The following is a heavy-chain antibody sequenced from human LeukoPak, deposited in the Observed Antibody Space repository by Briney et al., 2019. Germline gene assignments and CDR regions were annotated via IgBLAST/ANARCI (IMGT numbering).Heavy chain of an antibody. V-gene: IGHV3-7*04. J-gene: IGHJ4*02. CDR3: ARGYCSGGSCFDY. CDR1: GFTFTSYW. CDR2: IKQDGSEK. D-gene: IGHD2-15*01. Sequence: GGSLRLSCAASGFTFTSYWMSWGRQAPGKGRGWVANIKQDGSEKYYVHSVKGRSTTSRDNANNSLYLQMNSLRAEDTAVYYCARGYCSGGSCFDYWGQGTLVTVSS.